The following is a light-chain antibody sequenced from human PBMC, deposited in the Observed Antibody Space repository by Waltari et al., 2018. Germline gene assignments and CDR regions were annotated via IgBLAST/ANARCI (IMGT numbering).Light chain of an antibody. J-gene: IGLJ2*01. CDR1: SSNIGAGYD. CDR3: QSYDSSLSGWDVV. Sequence: QSVLTPPPSVSGAPGQRVTISCTGSSSNIGAGYDVHWYQQLPGTAPKLLIYGNSNRPSGVPDRFSGSKSGTSASLAITGLQAEDEADYYCQSYDSSLSGWDVVFGGGTKLTVL. V-gene: IGLV1-40*01. CDR2: GNS.